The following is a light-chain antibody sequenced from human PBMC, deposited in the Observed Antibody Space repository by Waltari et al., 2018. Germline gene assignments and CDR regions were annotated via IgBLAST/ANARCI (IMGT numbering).Light chain of an antibody. CDR2: DAS. CDR3: QQRSNWPPRVT. J-gene: IGKJ3*01. CDR1: QSVSSY. V-gene: IGKV3-11*01. Sequence: EIVLTQSPATLSLSTGERATLSCRASQSVSSYLAWYQQKPGQAPRLLIYDASKRATDIPARFSGSGSGTDFILTISSLEPEDFAVYYCQQRSNWPPRVTFGPGTKVDIK.